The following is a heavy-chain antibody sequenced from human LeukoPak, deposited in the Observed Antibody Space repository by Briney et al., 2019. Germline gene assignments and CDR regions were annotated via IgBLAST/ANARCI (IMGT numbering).Heavy chain of an antibody. Sequence: RSLRLSCAASGFTFSSYAMNWVRQAPGKGLEWVSAISGGGGTTYYADSVKGRFTISRDNSKNTLFLQMNSLRAEDTAVYYCAKDREGLSSGYDLEYFDYWGQGTLVTVFS. CDR3: AKDREGLSSGYDLEYFDY. J-gene: IGHJ4*02. CDR1: GFTFSSYA. D-gene: IGHD5-12*01. CDR2: ISGGGGTT. V-gene: IGHV3-23*01.